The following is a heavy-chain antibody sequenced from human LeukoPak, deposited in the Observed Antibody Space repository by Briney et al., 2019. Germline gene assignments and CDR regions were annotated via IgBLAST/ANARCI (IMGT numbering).Heavy chain of an antibody. Sequence: GGSLRLSCAASGFTFSSYAMGWVRQAPGKGLEWVSAISGSGGSTYYADSVKGRFTISRDNSKNTLYLQMNSLRAEDTAVYYCAKDGGATTGSYFDYWGQGTLVTVSS. CDR1: GFTFSSYA. CDR2: ISGSGGST. J-gene: IGHJ4*02. CDR3: AKDGGATTGSYFDY. V-gene: IGHV3-23*01. D-gene: IGHD1-26*01.